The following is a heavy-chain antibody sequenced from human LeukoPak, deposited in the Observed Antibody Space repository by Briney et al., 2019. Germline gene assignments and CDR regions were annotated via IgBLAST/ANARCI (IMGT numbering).Heavy chain of an antibody. CDR2: IYYSGST. CDR3: ARVTAAADTGWFDP. D-gene: IGHD6-13*01. CDR1: GDSVSSGSYY. V-gene: IGHV4-61*01. Sequence: SETLSLTCTVSGDSVSSGSYYWSWIRQPPGKGLEWIGYIYYSGSTNYNPSLKSRVTISVDTSKNQFSLKLSSVTAADTAVYYCARVTAAADTGWFDPWGQGTLVTVSS. J-gene: IGHJ5*02.